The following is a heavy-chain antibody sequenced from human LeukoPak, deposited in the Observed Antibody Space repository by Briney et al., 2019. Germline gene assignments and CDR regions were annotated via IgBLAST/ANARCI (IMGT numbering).Heavy chain of an antibody. D-gene: IGHD2-15*01. CDR1: GGTFSSYA. CDR3: AREDCSGGSCFFDY. CDR2: IIPIFGTA. V-gene: IGHV1-69*13. J-gene: IGHJ4*02. Sequence: SVKVFCKASGGTFSSYAISWVRQAPGQGLEWMGGIIPIFGTANYAQKFQGRVTITADESTSTAYMELSSLRSEDTAVYYCAREDCSGGSCFFDYWGQGTLVTVSS.